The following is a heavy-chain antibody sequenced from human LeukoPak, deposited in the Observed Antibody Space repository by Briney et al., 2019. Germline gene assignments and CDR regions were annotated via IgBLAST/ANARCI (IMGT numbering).Heavy chain of an antibody. D-gene: IGHD3-10*01. CDR3: ARDPGGGYYYYMDV. Sequence: SVKVSCKASGGTFSSYAISWVRQAPGQGLEWMGGIIPIFGTANYAQKFQGRVTITADKSTSTAYMELSSLRSEDTAVYYCARDPGGGYYYYMDVWGKGTTVTVSS. J-gene: IGHJ6*03. V-gene: IGHV1-69*06. CDR2: IIPIFGTA. CDR1: GGTFSSYA.